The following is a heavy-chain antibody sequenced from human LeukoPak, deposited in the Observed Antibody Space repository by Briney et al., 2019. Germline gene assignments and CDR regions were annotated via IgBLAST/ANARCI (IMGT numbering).Heavy chain of an antibody. CDR3: ARSSHYYGSGSYSAEFDP. CDR2: MNPNSGNT. V-gene: IGHV1-8*01. J-gene: IGHJ5*02. D-gene: IGHD3-10*01. CDR1: GYTFTSYD. Sequence: ASVKVSCKASGYTFTSYDINWVRQATGQGLEWMGWMNPNSGNTGYAQKFQGRVTMTRNTSISTAYMELSSLRSEDTAVYYCARSSHYYGSGSYSAEFDPWGQGTLVTVSS.